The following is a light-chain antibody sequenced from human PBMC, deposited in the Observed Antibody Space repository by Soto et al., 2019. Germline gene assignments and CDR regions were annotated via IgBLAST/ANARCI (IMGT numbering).Light chain of an antibody. CDR3: SSYTSIITVV. V-gene: IGLV2-11*01. CDR2: DVS. CDR1: SSDVGGYNY. Sequence: QSVLTQPRSVSGSPGQSVTISCTGTSSDVGGYNYVSWYQQHPGKAPKLMICDVSKRPSGVPDRFSGSKSGNTASLTISGLQAEDEADYYCSSYTSIITVVFGGGTKVTVL. J-gene: IGLJ2*01.